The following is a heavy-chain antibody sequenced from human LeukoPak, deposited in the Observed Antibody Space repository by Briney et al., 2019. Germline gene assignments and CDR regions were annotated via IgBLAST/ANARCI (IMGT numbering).Heavy chain of an antibody. CDR3: AKDTYGDYSGYYYGMDV. J-gene: IGHJ6*02. CDR2: ISYDGSNK. Sequence: GRSLRLSCAASGFTFSSYGMHWVRQAPGKGLEWVAVISYDGSNKYYADSVKGRFTISRDNSKNTLYLQMNSLRAEDTAVYYCAKDTYGDYSGYYYGMDVWGQGTTVTVSS. D-gene: IGHD4-17*01. CDR1: GFTFSSYG. V-gene: IGHV3-30*19.